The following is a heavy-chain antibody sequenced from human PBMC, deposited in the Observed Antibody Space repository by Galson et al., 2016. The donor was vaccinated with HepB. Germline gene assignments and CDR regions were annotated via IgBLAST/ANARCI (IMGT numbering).Heavy chain of an antibody. Sequence: QSGAEVKKPGESLRISCKASGHSFTSYWITWVRQMPGKGLEWMGRIDPSDSYTYYSPSFEGHVTISVDRSISTAYLQWSGLQASDTAMYYCTRHGISYPDAFEIWGQGTMVTVSS. CDR1: GHSFTSYW. V-gene: IGHV5-10-1*01. CDR2: IDPSDSYT. D-gene: IGHD1-26*01. J-gene: IGHJ3*02. CDR3: TRHGISYPDAFEI.